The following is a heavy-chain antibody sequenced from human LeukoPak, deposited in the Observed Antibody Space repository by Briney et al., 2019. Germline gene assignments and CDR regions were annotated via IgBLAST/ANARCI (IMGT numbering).Heavy chain of an antibody. CDR2: IIPIFGTA. J-gene: IGHJ4*02. V-gene: IGHV1-69*13. Sequence: GASVKVSCKASGGTFSSYAMSWVRQAPGQGLEWMGGIIPIFGTANYAQKFQGRVTITADESTSTAYMELSSLRSEDTAVYYCASEPNESAEFDYWGQGTLVTVSS. CDR1: GGTFSSYA. CDR3: ASEPNESAEFDY.